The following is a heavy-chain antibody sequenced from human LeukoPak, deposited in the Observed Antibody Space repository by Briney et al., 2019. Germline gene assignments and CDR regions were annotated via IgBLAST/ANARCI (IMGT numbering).Heavy chain of an antibody. D-gene: IGHD1-1*01. Sequence: GESLKISCKGSGYSFTRNWIAWVRQMPGKGLEWMGIIHPGDSDTRYSPPFQGQVTISADKSINTAYLQWSSLKASDSAMYYCARPKREGLEWPLDEIAFDIWGQGTMVTVSS. J-gene: IGHJ3*02. V-gene: IGHV5-51*01. CDR2: IHPGDSDT. CDR3: ARPKREGLEWPLDEIAFDI. CDR1: GYSFTRNW.